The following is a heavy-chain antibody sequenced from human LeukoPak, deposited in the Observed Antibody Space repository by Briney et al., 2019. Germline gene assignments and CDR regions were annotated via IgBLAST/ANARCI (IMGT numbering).Heavy chain of an antibody. CDR1: GFTFSSYG. J-gene: IGHJ6*03. CDR2: ISSSSSYI. Sequence: GGSLRLSCAASGFTFSSYGMHWVRQAPGKGLEWVSSISSSSSYIYYADSVKGRFTLSRDNAKNSLYLQMNSLRAEDTAVYYREKRAVVVHMGVRGKGATVTVPS. CDR3: EKRAVVVHMGV. D-gene: IGHD2-2*01. V-gene: IGHV3-21*03.